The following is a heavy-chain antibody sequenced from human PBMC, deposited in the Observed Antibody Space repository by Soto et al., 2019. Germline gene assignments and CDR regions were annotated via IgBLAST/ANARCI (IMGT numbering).Heavy chain of an antibody. V-gene: IGHV4-59*08. J-gene: IGHJ3*02. CDR1: GGSISSYY. CDR3: ARHRKMGTALGAFDI. D-gene: IGHD5-18*01. Sequence: SETLSLTCTVSGGSISSYYWSWIRQPPGKGLEWIGYIYYSGSTNYNPSLKSRVTISVDTSKNQFSLKLSSVTAADTAVYYCARHRKMGTALGAFDIWGQGTMVTVSS. CDR2: IYYSGST.